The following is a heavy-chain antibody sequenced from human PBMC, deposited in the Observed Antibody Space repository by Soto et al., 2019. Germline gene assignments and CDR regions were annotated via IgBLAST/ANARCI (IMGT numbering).Heavy chain of an antibody. CDR3: ARGSMVRGDTNWFDP. V-gene: IGHV3-13*01. Sequence: GGSLRLSCAASGFTFSSYDMHWVRQATGKGLEWVSAIGTAGDTYYPGSVKGRFTISRENAKNSLYLQMNSLRAGDTAVYYCARGSMVRGDTNWFDPWGQGTLVTVSS. D-gene: IGHD3-10*01. CDR1: GFTFSSYD. CDR2: IGTAGDT. J-gene: IGHJ5*02.